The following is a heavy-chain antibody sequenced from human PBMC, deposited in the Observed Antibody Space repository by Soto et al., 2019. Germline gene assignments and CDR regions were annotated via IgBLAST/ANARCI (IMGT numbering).Heavy chain of an antibody. D-gene: IGHD5-18*01. Sequence: EVQLVESGAGLVQPGGSLRLSCAASGFTFDSYSMNWVRQAPGKGLEWVSYIDRSSSNKHYADSVKSRFTISRDNAKNALYLQMSSLRDEDTAVYYCARDDDSAMALNFDYWGQGTLVTVSS. J-gene: IGHJ4*02. CDR3: ARDDDSAMALNFDY. CDR2: IDRSSSNK. CDR1: GFTFDSYS. V-gene: IGHV3-48*02.